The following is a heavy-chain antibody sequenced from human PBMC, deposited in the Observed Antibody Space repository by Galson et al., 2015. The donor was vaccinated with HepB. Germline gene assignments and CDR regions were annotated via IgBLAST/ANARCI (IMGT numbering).Heavy chain of an antibody. V-gene: IGHV3-21*01. CDR1: GFTFSNHR. CDR2: ITSTGDYM. J-gene: IGHJ6*02. Sequence: SLRLSCAASGFTFSNHRMNWVRQAPGKGLEWVSSITSTGDYMSYSDPVKGRFTISRDNANNSLFLQMNSLRGDDTAVYYCARDSIGWCRTDPRDFWGRGTSVTVSS. D-gene: IGHD4/OR15-4a*01. CDR3: ARDSIGWCRTDPRDF.